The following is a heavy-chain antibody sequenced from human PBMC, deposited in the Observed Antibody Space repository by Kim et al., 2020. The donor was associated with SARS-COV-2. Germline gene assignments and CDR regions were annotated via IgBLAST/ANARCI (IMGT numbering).Heavy chain of an antibody. CDR2: IYTSGST. CDR1: GGSISSGSYY. Sequence: SETLSLTCTVSGGSISSGSYYWSWIRQPAGKGLEWIGRIYTSGSTNYNPSLKSRVTISVDTSKNQFSLKLSSVTAADTAVYYCASLAVAGRSLDYWGQGTLVTVSS. V-gene: IGHV4-61*02. D-gene: IGHD6-19*01. CDR3: ASLAVAGRSLDY. J-gene: IGHJ4*02.